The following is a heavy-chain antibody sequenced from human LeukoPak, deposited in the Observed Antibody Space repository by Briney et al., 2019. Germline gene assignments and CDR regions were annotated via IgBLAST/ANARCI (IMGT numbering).Heavy chain of an antibody. D-gene: IGHD2-15*01. CDR3: ATDRYCSGGSCYSTPDY. V-gene: IGHV1-24*01. Sequence: ASVKVSCKVSGYTLTELSMHWVRQAPGKGLEWMGGFDPEDGETIYAQKFQGRVTMTEDTSTDTAYMELSSLRSEDTAVYYCATDRYCSGGSCYSTPDYWSQGTLVTVSS. CDR1: GYTLTELS. CDR2: FDPEDGET. J-gene: IGHJ4*02.